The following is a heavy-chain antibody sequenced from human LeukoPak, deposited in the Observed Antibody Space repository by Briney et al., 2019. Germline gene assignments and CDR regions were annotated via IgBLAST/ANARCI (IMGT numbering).Heavy chain of an antibody. J-gene: IGHJ4*02. D-gene: IGHD3-9*01. V-gene: IGHV1-46*01. Sequence: GASVKVSCKASGYTFTSYYMHWVRQAPGQGLEWMGIINPSGGSTSYAQKFQGRVTMTRDTSTSTVYMELSSLRSEDTAVYYCARAELRYFDWLLPFDYWGQGTLATVSS. CDR2: INPSGGST. CDR1: GYTFTSYY. CDR3: ARAELRYFDWLLPFDY.